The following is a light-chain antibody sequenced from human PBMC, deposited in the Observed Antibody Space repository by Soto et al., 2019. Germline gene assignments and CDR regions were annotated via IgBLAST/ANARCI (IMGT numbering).Light chain of an antibody. J-gene: IGLJ2*01. V-gene: IGLV1-40*01. Sequence: QSVLTQPPSVSGAPGQSVTISCTGTSGNIGAGYDVHWYQQPPGSTPKLLIYNNDNRPSGVPDRFSGFKSGASASLTITGLQAEDEADYYCHSYDSSLGGARVFGGGTKSPS. CDR3: HSYDSSLGGARV. CDR1: SGNIGAGYD. CDR2: NND.